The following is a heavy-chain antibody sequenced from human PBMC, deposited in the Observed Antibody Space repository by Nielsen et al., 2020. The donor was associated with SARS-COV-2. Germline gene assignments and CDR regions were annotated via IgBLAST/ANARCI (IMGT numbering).Heavy chain of an antibody. J-gene: IGHJ4*02. V-gene: IGHV3-20*04. CDR2: INWNGGST. D-gene: IGHD6-19*01. Sequence: GGSLRLSCAASGFTFSSYWMSWVRQAPGKGLEWVSGINWNGGSTGYADSVKGRFTISRDNAKNSLYLQMNSLRAEDTALYYCARDGKAGSSFDYWGQGTLVTVSS. CDR3: ARDGKAGSSFDY. CDR1: GFTFSSYW.